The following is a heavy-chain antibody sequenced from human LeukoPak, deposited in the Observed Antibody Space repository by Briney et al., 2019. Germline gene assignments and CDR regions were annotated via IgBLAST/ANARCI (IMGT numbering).Heavy chain of an antibody. V-gene: IGHV4-4*07. J-gene: IGHJ4*02. CDR3: ARDREHSSSWYYFDY. Sequence: SETLSLTCTVSGGSISSYYWSWIRQPAGKGLEWIGRVYTSGCTNYNPSLKSRVTMSVDTSKNQFSLKLSSVTAADTAVYYCARDREHSSSWYYFDYWGQGTLVTVSS. CDR2: VYTSGCT. CDR1: GGSISSYY. D-gene: IGHD6-13*01.